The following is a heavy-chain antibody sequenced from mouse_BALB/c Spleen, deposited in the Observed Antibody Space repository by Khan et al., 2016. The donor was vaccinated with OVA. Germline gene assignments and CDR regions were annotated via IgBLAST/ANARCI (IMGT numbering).Heavy chain of an antibody. J-gene: IGHJ2*01. V-gene: IGHV1-7*01. CDR3: TRDRIDY. Sequence: QMQLEESGAELAKPGASVKMSCKASGYTFTTYWMHWVKQRPGQGLEWIGYINPTSGYTDYNEKFKDSATLSADKSSSTAYMQLSSLTSEDSAVYYCTRDRIDYWGQGTTLTVSS. CDR1: GYTFTTYW. CDR2: INPTSGYT.